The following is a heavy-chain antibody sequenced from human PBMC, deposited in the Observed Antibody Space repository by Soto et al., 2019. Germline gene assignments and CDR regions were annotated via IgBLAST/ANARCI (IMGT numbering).Heavy chain of an antibody. CDR1: GGTFSSYA. D-gene: IGHD2-2*01. J-gene: IGHJ6*02. CDR3: AKDARGVVVPAAIYYYYYGMDV. Sequence: SCKASGGTFSSYAMSWVRQAPGKGLEWVSAISGSGGSTYYADSVKGRFTISRDNSKNTLYLQMNSLRAEDTAVYYCAKDARGVVVPAAIYYYYYGMDVWGQGTTVTVSS. V-gene: IGHV3-23*01. CDR2: ISGSGGST.